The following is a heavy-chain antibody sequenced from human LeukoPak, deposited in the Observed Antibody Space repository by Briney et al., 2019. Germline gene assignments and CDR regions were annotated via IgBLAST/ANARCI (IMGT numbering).Heavy chain of an antibody. J-gene: IGHJ4*02. CDR2: IKSKTDGGTT. V-gene: IGHV3-15*01. CDR3: TADVYDSSGYSDY. Sequence: GGSLRLSCAASGFTFSNAWMSWVRQAPGKGLEWVGRIKSKTDGGTTDYAAPVKGRFTISRDDSKNTLYLQMNSLKTEDTAVYYCTADVYDSSGYSDYWGQGTLVTVSS. CDR1: GFTFSNAW. D-gene: IGHD3-22*01.